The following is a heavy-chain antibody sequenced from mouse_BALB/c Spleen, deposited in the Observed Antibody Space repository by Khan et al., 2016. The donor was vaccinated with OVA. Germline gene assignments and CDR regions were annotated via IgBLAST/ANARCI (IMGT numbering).Heavy chain of an antibody. V-gene: IGHV6-6*02. CDR1: GFTFSNYW. CDR2: IRSKTNNYAT. Sequence: EVKLEVSGGGLVQPGGSMKLSCVASGFTFSNYWMNWVRQSPGKGLEWIAEIRSKTNNYATNYAVTVKGTFTISRYATTASVYLQIINSGAEDTGIYYCTRPDDCDYGFAYWGQGTLVTVSA. CDR3: TRPDDCDYGFAY. J-gene: IGHJ3*01. D-gene: IGHD2-3*01.